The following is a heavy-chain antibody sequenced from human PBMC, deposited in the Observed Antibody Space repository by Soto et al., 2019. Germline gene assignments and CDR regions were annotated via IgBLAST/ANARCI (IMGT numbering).Heavy chain of an antibody. V-gene: IGHV3-11*01. D-gene: IGHD3-22*01. CDR3: ARDRVRSYYDSSGYPIFDY. CDR1: GFTFSDYY. Sequence: GGSLRLSCAASGFTFSDYYMSWIRQAPGKGLEWVSYISSSGSTIYYADSVKGRFTISRDNAKNSLYLQMNSLRAEDTAVYYCARDRVRSYYDSSGYPIFDYWGQGTLVTVSS. J-gene: IGHJ4*02. CDR2: ISSSGSTI.